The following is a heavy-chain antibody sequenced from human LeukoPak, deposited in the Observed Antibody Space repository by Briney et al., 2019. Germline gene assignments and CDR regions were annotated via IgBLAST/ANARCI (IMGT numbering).Heavy chain of an antibody. CDR3: ATGRWELHAFDI. J-gene: IGHJ3*02. Sequence: PGGSLRLSCAASGFTFSSYAMSWVRQAPGKGLEWVSAISGSGGSTYYADSVKGRFTISRDNSKNTLYLQMNSLRAEDTAVYYCATGRWELHAFDIWGQGTMVTVSS. CDR2: ISGSGGST. CDR1: GFTFSSYA. D-gene: IGHD1-26*01. V-gene: IGHV3-23*01.